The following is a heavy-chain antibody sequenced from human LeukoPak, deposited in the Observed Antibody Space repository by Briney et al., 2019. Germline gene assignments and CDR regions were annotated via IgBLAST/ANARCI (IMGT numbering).Heavy chain of an antibody. J-gene: IGHJ4*02. CDR1: GYTFTDYY. CDR2: INPHSGAT. CDR3: ARDSHAITFFGVIGPPDY. D-gene: IGHD3-3*01. Sequence: ASVKVSCKASGYTFTDYYIHWVRQAPGLGLEWMGWINPHSGATHYPQKFQGRVTMTRDTSISSAYMELSGLTSDDTAVYFCARDSHAITFFGVIGPPDYWGQGTLVPVSS. V-gene: IGHV1-2*02.